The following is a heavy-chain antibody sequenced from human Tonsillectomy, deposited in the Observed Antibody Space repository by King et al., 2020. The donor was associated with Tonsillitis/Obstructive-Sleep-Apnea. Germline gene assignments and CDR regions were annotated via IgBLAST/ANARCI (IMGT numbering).Heavy chain of an antibody. CDR1: GYTFTTYG. Sequence: QLVQSGAEVKKPGASVKVSCKASGYTFTTYGISWVRQAPGQGLEWMGWISAYNGDTNCAQKLQGRVTMTTDTSTSTAYMEVRSLRSDDTAVYYCARDSMSHYYDSGGYYTFDYWGQGTLVTVSS. D-gene: IGHD3-22*01. CDR2: ISAYNGDT. V-gene: IGHV1-18*01. CDR3: ARDSMSHYYDSGGYYTFDY. J-gene: IGHJ4*02.